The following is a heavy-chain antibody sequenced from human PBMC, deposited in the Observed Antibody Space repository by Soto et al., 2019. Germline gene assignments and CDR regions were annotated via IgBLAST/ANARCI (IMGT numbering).Heavy chain of an antibody. CDR2: ISWDGGST. D-gene: IGHD4-17*01. V-gene: IGHV3-43*01. CDR1: GFTFDDYT. Sequence: EVQLVESGGVVVQPGGSLRLSCAASGFTFDDYTMHWVRQAPGKGLEWVSLISWDGGSTYYADSVKGRFTISRDNSKNSLYLQMNSLRTEDTALYYCAKGANDYGGNYGWAWYYFDYWGQGTLVTVSS. J-gene: IGHJ4*02. CDR3: AKGANDYGGNYGWAWYYFDY.